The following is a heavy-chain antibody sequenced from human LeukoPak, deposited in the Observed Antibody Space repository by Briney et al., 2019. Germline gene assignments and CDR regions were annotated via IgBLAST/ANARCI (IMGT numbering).Heavy chain of an antibody. Sequence: SETLSLTCTVSGSSMRTTTYYWGWIRQPPGKGLEWIGTVYHHGNTYFNPSLMSRVTISLDTSKNQFSLRLTSVTAADTAKYYCAREVESWFGDLLSYFDSWGQGIQVIVSS. CDR1: GSSMRTTTYY. CDR3: AREVESWFGDLLSYFDS. D-gene: IGHD3-10*01. V-gene: IGHV4-39*07. CDR2: VYHHGNT. J-gene: IGHJ4*02.